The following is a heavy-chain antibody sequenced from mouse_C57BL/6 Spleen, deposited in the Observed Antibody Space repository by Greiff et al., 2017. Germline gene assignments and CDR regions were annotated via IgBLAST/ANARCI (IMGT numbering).Heavy chain of an antibody. CDR1: GYTFTSYW. Sequence: QVQLQQPGAELVMPGASVKLSCKASGYTFTSYWMHWVKQRPGQGLEWIGMIHPTSGSTNYNEKFKSKATLTVDKSSSTAYMQLSSLTSEDSAVYYCARWLLKDYFDYWGQGTTLTVSS. D-gene: IGHD2-3*01. V-gene: IGHV1-64*01. CDR2: IHPTSGST. J-gene: IGHJ2*01. CDR3: ARWLLKDYFDY.